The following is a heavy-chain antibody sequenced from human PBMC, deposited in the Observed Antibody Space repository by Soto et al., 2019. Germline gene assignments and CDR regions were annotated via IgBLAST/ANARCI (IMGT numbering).Heavy chain of an antibody. D-gene: IGHD2-15*01. CDR1: GYTFTSYD. V-gene: IGHV1-8*01. CDR2: MNPNSGNT. Sequence: QVQLVQSGAEVKKPGASVKVSCKASGYTFTSYDINWVRQATGQGLEWMGWMNPNSGNTGYAQKFQGRVTMTRNTTISTAYMELSSLRSEDTAVYYCARADRGIHCSCGSCYGYYYIDVWGKGTTVTVSS. CDR3: ARADRGIHCSCGSCYGYYYIDV. J-gene: IGHJ6*03.